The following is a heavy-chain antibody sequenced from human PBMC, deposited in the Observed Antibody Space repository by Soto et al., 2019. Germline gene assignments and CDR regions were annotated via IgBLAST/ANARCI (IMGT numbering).Heavy chain of an antibody. Sequence: RASVRVSCKASGYSLTTYYMHWVRQAPGQRLEWMGIIDPSGTSKTYAQSFQGRLTVSRDTSTSTVYMEMNTLTSDDKAVYYSIREFRGGYFDYWGQGTMVTVSS. D-gene: IGHD2-2*01. CDR1: GYSLTTYY. CDR2: IDPSGTSK. J-gene: IGHJ4*02. V-gene: IGHV1-46*01. CDR3: IREFRGGYFDY.